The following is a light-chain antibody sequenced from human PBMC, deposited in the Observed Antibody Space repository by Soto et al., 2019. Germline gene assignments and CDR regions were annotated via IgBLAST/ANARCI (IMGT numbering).Light chain of an antibody. CDR2: GTS. Sequence: EVVMTQSPATLSVSPGERATLCCRASQTVSSNLAWYQQKPGQSPRLLIYGTSTRATGVPARFSGSGSGTEFTLSISSLQSEDFAVYYCHQYNFWPSFGQGTKVDIK. J-gene: IGKJ1*01. V-gene: IGKV3-15*01. CDR1: QTVSSN. CDR3: HQYNFWPS.